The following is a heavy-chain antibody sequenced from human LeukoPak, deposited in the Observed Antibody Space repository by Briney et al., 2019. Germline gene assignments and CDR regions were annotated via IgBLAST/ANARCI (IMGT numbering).Heavy chain of an antibody. D-gene: IGHD3-3*01. Sequence: GGSLRLSCAASGFTFSSYSMNWVRQAPGKGLEWVSSISSSSSYIYYADSVKGRFTISRDNAKNSLYLQMNSLRAEDTAVYYCARASDPFYDFWSGYSEFDCWGQGTLVTVSS. CDR3: ARASDPFYDFWSGYSEFDC. CDR1: GFTFSSYS. J-gene: IGHJ4*02. V-gene: IGHV3-21*01. CDR2: ISSSSSYI.